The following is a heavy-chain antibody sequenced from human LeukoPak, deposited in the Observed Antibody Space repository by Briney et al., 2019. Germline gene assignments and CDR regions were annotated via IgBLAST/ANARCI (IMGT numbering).Heavy chain of an antibody. CDR3: ARDGRRIVVVNYYYYYMDV. D-gene: IGHD3-22*01. CDR2: ISAYNGNT. V-gene: IGHV1-18*01. J-gene: IGHJ6*03. CDR1: GYTFTSYG. Sequence: GASVKVSCKASGYTFTSYGISWVRQAPGQGLEWMGWISAYNGNTNYAQKLQGRVTMTTDTSTSTAYMELRSLRSDDTAVYYCARDGRRIVVVNYYYYYMDVWGKGTTVTISS.